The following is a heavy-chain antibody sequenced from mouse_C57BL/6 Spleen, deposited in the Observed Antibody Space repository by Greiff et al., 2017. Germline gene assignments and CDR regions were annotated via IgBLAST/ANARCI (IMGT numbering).Heavy chain of an antibody. D-gene: IGHD5-1*01. J-gene: IGHJ2*01. V-gene: IGHV1-55*01. CDR2: IYPGSGST. CDR1: GYTFTSYW. Sequence: VQLQQPGAELVKPGASVKMSCTASGYTFTSYWITWVKQRPGQGLEWIGDIYPGSGSTNSNEKFKSKATLTVDTSSSTAYMQLSSLTSEGSAVYYCARSESNSFDYWGQGTTLTVSS. CDR3: ARSESNSFDY.